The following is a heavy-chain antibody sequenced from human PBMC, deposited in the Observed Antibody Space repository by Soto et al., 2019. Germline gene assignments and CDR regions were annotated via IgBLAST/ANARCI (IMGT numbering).Heavy chain of an antibody. Sequence: GGSLRLSCAASKFTFSYYGMHWVRQAPGKGLEWVAVISYEGSNKYYADPVKGRFTISRDNSKNTLYLEMNSLRTEDTAVYYCAKPVSISGVIIDAFDVWGQGTMVTVSS. CDR3: AKPVSISGVIIDAFDV. J-gene: IGHJ3*01. V-gene: IGHV3-30*18. D-gene: IGHD3-10*01. CDR1: KFTFSYYG. CDR2: ISYEGSNK.